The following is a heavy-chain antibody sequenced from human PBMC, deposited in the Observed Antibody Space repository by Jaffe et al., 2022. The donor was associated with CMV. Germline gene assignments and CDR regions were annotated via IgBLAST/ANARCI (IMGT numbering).Heavy chain of an antibody. CDR3: ARHSIHAWGLAVRNDAIDI. D-gene: IGHD6-19*01. V-gene: IGHV4-59*08. CDR2: VFYSGST. CDR1: GGSINSYH. Sequence: QVQLQESGPGLLKPSETLSLTCTVSGGSINSYHWTWIRQPPGKGLEWLGYVFYSGSTNYNPSLKSRLTMSVDTSKNQFSLKLNSVTAADTALYYCARHSIHAWGLAVRNDAIDIWGQGTMVTVSS. J-gene: IGHJ3*02.